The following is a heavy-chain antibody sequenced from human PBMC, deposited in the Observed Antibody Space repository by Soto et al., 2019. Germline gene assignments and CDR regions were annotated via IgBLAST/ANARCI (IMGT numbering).Heavy chain of an antibody. CDR3: ARGRYGDY. D-gene: IGHD1-1*01. Sequence: QVHLVQSGAEVKKPGASVKVSCKGSGYAFTTYGITWVRQAPGQGLEWMGWISAHNGNTNYAQKLQGRVTVTRDTSKSTAYVELRSLRSDDPSVYYCARGRYGDYCGEGALVTVSS. V-gene: IGHV1-18*01. CDR1: GYAFTTYG. J-gene: IGHJ4*02. CDR2: ISAHNGNT.